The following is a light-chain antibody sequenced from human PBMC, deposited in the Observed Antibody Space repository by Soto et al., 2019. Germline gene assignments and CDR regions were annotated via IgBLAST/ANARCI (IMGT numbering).Light chain of an antibody. Sequence: IVLTQSPGTLSLSPGERATLSCRASQSVDSTYFAWYQQKPVQPTRLLIHGASSRATGIPDRFSGSGSGTDCTLTISSLEPEDFAVYYCQQLGNSQWTFGEVTKVETK. CDR2: GAS. CDR1: QSVDSTY. CDR3: QQLGNSQWT. J-gene: IGKJ1*01. V-gene: IGKV3-20*01.